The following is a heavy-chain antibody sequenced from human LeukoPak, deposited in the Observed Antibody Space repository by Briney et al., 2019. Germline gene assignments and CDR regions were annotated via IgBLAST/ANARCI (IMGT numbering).Heavy chain of an antibody. CDR3: ARGESSSSSSHYYYYYMDV. CDR2: ISAYNGNT. D-gene: IGHD6-6*01. Sequence: ASVEVSCKASGYTFTSYGISWVRQAPGQGLEWMGWISAYNGNTNYAQKLQGRVTMTTDTSTSTAYMELRSLRSDDTAVYYCARGESSSSSSHYYYYYMDVWGKGTTVTVSS. CDR1: GYTFTSYG. J-gene: IGHJ6*03. V-gene: IGHV1-18*01.